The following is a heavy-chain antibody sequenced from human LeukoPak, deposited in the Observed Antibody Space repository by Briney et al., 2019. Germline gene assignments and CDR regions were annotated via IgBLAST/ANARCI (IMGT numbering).Heavy chain of an antibody. CDR3: ARDGGDYYDSSGYPFHH. CDR1: GFTFGSYN. CDR2: ISTSSSYI. Sequence: PARSLRLSCVASGFTFGSYNMNWVRQAPGKGLEWVSSISTSSSYIYYADSVKGRFTISRDNAKKSLYLQMNSLRAGDTAVYYCARDGGDYYDSSGYPFHHWGQGTLVTVSS. D-gene: IGHD3-22*01. J-gene: IGHJ1*01. V-gene: IGHV3-21*01.